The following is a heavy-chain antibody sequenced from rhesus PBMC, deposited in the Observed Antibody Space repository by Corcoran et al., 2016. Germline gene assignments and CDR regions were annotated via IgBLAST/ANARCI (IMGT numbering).Heavy chain of an antibody. CDR1: GGSMRRSYYY. J-gene: IGHJ5-2*02. CDR2: ISYYGST. V-gene: IGHV4-122*02. D-gene: IGHD2-2*01. Sequence: QVHLQESGPGLVQPSETLSLTCAVSGGSMRRSYYYCRWLRPSPGQGLAWIGSISYYGSTTYNASLKSRVTISRDTAKIQFSLKLSSVTAADTAVYYWSRLEDNSLDVWGRGLLVTVSS. CDR3: SRLEDNSLDV.